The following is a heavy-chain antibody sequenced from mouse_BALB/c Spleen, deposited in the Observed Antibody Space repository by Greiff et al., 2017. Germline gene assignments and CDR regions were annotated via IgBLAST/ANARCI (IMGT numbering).Heavy chain of an antibody. CDR2: ISSGGSYT. CDR3: ARQQTTAYYFDY. D-gene: IGHD1-2*01. V-gene: IGHV5-6*01. CDR1: GFTFSSYG. Sequence: EVQVVESGGDLVKPGGSLKLSCAASGFTFSSYGMSWVRQTPDKRLEWVATISSGGSYTYYPDSVKGRFTISRDNAKNSLYLQMSSLKSEDTAMYYCARQQTTAYYFDYWGQGTTLTVSS. J-gene: IGHJ2*01.